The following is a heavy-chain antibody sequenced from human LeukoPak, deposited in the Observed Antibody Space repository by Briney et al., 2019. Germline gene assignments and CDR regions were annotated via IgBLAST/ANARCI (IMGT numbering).Heavy chain of an antibody. D-gene: IGHD3-10*01. Sequence: TLSLPFSVSGGSISSGGYYWSGIRPHPGKGLEWIGYIYYSGSTYYNPSLKSRVTISVDTSKNQFSLKLSSVTAADTAVYYCARGVLWFGELQSSDYWGQGTLVTVSS. CDR1: GGSISSGGYY. CDR2: IYYSGST. V-gene: IGHV4-31*03. CDR3: ARGVLWFGELQSSDY. J-gene: IGHJ4*02.